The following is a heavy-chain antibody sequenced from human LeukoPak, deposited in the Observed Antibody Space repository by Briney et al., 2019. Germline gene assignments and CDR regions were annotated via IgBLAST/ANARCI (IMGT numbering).Heavy chain of an antibody. CDR3: AKSRPGSYYKEVD. CDR2: ISGSGDRT. J-gene: IGHJ4*02. Sequence: TGGSLRLSCAASGFTFSSYSMNWVRQAPGKGLEWVSSISGSGDRTYYADAVKGRFTISRENSKNTMYLQMNSLRVEDTAVYFCAKSRPGSYYKEVDWGQGTLVTVSS. V-gene: IGHV3-23*01. D-gene: IGHD3-10*01. CDR1: GFTFSSYS.